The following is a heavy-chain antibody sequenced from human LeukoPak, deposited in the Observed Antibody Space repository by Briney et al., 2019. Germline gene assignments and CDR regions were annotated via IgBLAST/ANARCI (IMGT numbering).Heavy chain of an antibody. CDR1: GGSISSSSYY. V-gene: IGHV4-39*07. CDR2: IYYSGST. CDR3: ARDFNIVLMVYGSCNCFDP. J-gene: IGHJ5*02. D-gene: IGHD2-8*01. Sequence: SETLSLTCTVSGGSISSSSYYWGWIRQPPGKGLEWIGSIYYSGSTYYNPSLKSRVTISVDTSKNQFSLKLSSVTAADTAVYYCARDFNIVLMVYGSCNCFDPWGQGPLVTVSP.